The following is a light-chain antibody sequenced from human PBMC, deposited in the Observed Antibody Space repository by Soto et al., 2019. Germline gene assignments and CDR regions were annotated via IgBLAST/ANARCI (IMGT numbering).Light chain of an antibody. CDR1: QSVSMW. V-gene: IGKV1-5*03. Sequence: DIQMTQSPSTLSASVGDRVTITCRASQSVSMWLAWYQQKPGKAPKLLIYKASTLKSGVPSRFSGSISGTEFTLTISSLQPDDFATYYCQQYNSYSFGQGTKVDIK. J-gene: IGKJ1*01. CDR2: KAS. CDR3: QQYNSYS.